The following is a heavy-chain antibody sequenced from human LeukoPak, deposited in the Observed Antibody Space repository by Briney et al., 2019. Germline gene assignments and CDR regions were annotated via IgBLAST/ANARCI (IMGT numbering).Heavy chain of an antibody. CDR3: ARGVYCSGGSCSFDY. CDR1: RFTFSNYG. CDR2: INSDGSST. J-gene: IGHJ4*02. Sequence: GGSLRLSCAASRFTFSNYGMHWVRQAPEKGLVWVSLINSDGSSTSYADSVKGRFTISRDNAKNTLYLQMNSLRAEDTAVYYCARGVYCSGGSCSFDYWGQGTLVTVSS. D-gene: IGHD2-15*01. V-gene: IGHV3-74*01.